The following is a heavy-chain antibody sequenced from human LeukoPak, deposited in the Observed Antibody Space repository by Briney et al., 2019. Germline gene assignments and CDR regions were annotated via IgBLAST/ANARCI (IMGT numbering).Heavy chain of an antibody. CDR3: AKASTGSGDKHFDY. Sequence: GGSLRLSCAASGFTFTSYAMSWVRQAPGKGLEWVSAITGSGSNTDYADSVKGRFTISRDNSKNTLYLQMNSLRAEDSAVYYCAKASTGSGDKHFDYWGQGTLVTVSS. CDR1: GFTFTSYA. J-gene: IGHJ4*02. D-gene: IGHD3-10*01. V-gene: IGHV3-23*01. CDR2: ITGSGSNT.